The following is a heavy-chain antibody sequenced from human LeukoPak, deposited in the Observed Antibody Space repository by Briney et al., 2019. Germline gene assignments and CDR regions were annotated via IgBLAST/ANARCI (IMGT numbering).Heavy chain of an antibody. CDR2: AYHSGTA. Sequence: SETLSLTCTVSGGSISNSNYYWGWIRQPPGKGLEWIGSAYHSGTAYYNPSLKSRVTISVDTSKNQFSLRLNSVTAADTAVYYCARSEWRAVTTIGPIQPFDYWGQGTLATVSS. CDR1: GGSISNSNYY. V-gene: IGHV4-39*01. D-gene: IGHD2-21*02. J-gene: IGHJ4*02. CDR3: ARSEWRAVTTIGPIQPFDY.